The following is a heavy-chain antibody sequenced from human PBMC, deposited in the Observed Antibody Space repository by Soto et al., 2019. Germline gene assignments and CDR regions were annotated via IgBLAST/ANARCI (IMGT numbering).Heavy chain of an antibody. V-gene: IGHV4-34*01. J-gene: IGHJ4*02. CDR1: GGSFSGYY. CDR2: INHSGST. Sequence: PSETLSLTCAVYGGSFSGYYWSWIRQPPGKGLEWIGEINHSGSTNYNPSLKSRVTISVDTSKNQFSLKLSSVTAADTAVYYCARGPSKGSSGWYCNYWGQGAVVTVPQ. D-gene: IGHD6-19*01. CDR3: ARGPSKGSSGWYCNY.